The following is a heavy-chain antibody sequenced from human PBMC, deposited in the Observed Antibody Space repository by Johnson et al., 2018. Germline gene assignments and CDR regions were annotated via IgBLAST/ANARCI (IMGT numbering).Heavy chain of an antibody. CDR1: GFPFNDYG. Sequence: VQLVESGGGLVQPGGSLRLSCAASGFPFNDYGMTWVRQAPGKGLEWVSSISAAGVSTYYADSVKGRFTISRDFSKNTLYLQKNKLRAEDTAVYYCTKESSGRQKYFQQWGQGTLVTVSS. CDR3: TKESSGRQKYFQQ. J-gene: IGHJ1*01. V-gene: IGHV3-23*04. CDR2: ISAAGVST. D-gene: IGHD1-26*01.